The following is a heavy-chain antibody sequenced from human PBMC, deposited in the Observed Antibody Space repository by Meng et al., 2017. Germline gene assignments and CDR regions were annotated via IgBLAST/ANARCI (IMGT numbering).Heavy chain of an antibody. CDR2: IYHSGST. J-gene: IGHJ4*02. V-gene: IGHV4-38-2*02. CDR1: GYSISSGYY. D-gene: IGHD3-22*01. Sequence: SETLSLTCTVSGYSISSGYYWGWIRQPPGKGLEWIGCIYHSGSTYYNPSLKSRVTISVDTSKNQFSLKLSSVTAADTAVYYCARYREHYYDSSGYYRWSRGYYFDYWGQGTLVTVSS. CDR3: ARYREHYYDSSGYYRWSRGYYFDY.